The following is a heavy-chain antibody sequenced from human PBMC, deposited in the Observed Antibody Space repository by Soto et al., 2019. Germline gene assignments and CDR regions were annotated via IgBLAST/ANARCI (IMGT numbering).Heavy chain of an antibody. J-gene: IGHJ6*02. V-gene: IGHV4-39*07. CDR3: ARDCSGLYVRRGCPPHYYYYGMDV. CDR1: GGSVSSRNYY. Sequence: PSETLSLTCSVSGGSVSSRNYYWSWIRQPPGKGLEWIGEINHSGSTNYNPSLKSRVTISVDTSKNQFSLKLSSVTAADTAVYYCARDCSGLYVRRGCPPHYYYYGMDVWGQGTTVTVSS. D-gene: IGHD6-19*01. CDR2: INHSGST.